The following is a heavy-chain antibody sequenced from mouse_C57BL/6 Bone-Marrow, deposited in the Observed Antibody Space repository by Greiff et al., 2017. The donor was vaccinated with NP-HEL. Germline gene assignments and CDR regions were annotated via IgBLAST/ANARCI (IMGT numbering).Heavy chain of an antibody. CDR1: GYTFTNYW. CDR2: IYPGGGYT. J-gene: IGHJ3*01. D-gene: IGHD2-4*01. V-gene: IGHV1-63*01. Sequence: QAQLQQSGAELVRPGTSVKMSCKASGYTFTNYWIGWAKQRPGHGLEWIGDIYPGGGYTNYNEKFKGKATLTADKSSSTAYMQFSSLTSEDSAIYYCARNYDYDPGGFAYWGQGTLVTVSA. CDR3: ARNYDYDPGGFAY.